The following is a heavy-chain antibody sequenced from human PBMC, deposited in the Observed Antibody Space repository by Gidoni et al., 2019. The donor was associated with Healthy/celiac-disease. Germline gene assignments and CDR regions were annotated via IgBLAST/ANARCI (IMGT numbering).Heavy chain of an antibody. CDR3: ARAGSYYGSGSYYPLSLFDY. J-gene: IGHJ4*02. Sequence: QVQLPESGPGLVKPSGSLSLTCADSGGPISSSNWSRWVRQPPGKGLEGIGESYHSGSTNYNPSLKSRVTISVDKSKNQFSLNLSSVTAADTAVYYCARAGSYYGSGSYYPLSLFDYWGQGTLVTVSS. V-gene: IGHV4-4*02. CDR2: SYHSGST. CDR1: GGPISSSNW. D-gene: IGHD3-10*01.